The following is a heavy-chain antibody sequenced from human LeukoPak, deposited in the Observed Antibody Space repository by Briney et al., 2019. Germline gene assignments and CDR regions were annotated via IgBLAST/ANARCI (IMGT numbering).Heavy chain of an antibody. V-gene: IGHV3-66*01. CDR3: GRDWFKTGDPAS. D-gene: IGHD7-27*01. J-gene: IGHJ4*02. Sequence: GGSLRLSCEASGFTVSNYYMSWVRQAPGKGLECVSVIYSGGTTHYADSVKGRFTISRDNSKNTLYLQMSSLRVEGTAVYYCGRDWFKTGDPASWGQGTLVTVSS. CDR2: IYSGGTT. CDR1: GFTVSNYY.